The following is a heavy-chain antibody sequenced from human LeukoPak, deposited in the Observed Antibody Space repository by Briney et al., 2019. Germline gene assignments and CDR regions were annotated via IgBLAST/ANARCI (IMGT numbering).Heavy chain of an antibody. CDR1: GGSISSYY. Sequence: SSETLSLTCTVSGGSISSYYWSWIRKPAGKGLEWIGRIYTSVSTNYNPSLKSRVTADVATSKNQFSLKRIYESAACAAVYWFARWGKGWLFDYWGQGTLVTVSS. D-gene: IGHD3-16*01. J-gene: IGHJ4*02. V-gene: IGHV4-4*07. CDR2: IYTSVST. CDR3: ARWGKGWLFDY.